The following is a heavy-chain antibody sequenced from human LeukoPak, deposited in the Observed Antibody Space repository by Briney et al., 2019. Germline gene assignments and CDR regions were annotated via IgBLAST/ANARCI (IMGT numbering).Heavy chain of an antibody. CDR2: IRYDGSDK. D-gene: IGHD4-17*01. CDR3: AKDLRSNTDYDPMDY. CDR1: GFTFSSYG. J-gene: IGHJ4*02. V-gene: IGHV3-30*02. Sequence: GGSLRLSCAASGFTFSSYGMHWVRQAPGKGLEWVAFIRYDGSDKYYRDSVMGRFSISRDSSKNTLYLQMDSLRAEDTAVYYCAKDLRSNTDYDPMDYWGQGTLVTVSS.